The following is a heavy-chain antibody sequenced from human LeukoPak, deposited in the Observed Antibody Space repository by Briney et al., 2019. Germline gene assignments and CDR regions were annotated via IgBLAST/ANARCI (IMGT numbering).Heavy chain of an antibody. CDR3: AKDRGMGATGDPYYFDY. D-gene: IGHD1-26*01. V-gene: IGHV3-9*01. J-gene: IGHJ4*02. CDR1: GFTFDDYA. Sequence: GGSLRLSCAASGFTFDDYAMHWVRQAPGKGLEWVSGISWNSGSIGYADSVKGRFTISRDNAKNSLYLQMNSLRAEDTALYYCAKDRGMGATGDPYYFDYWGQGTLVTVSS. CDR2: ISWNSGSI.